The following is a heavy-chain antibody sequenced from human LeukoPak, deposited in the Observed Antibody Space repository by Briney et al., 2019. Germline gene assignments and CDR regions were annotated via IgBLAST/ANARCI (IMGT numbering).Heavy chain of an antibody. Sequence: PGASLRLSCAASGFTVSGKYMSWVRQAPGKGLEWVSVIYSGGSTYYADSVKGRFTISRDNSKNTLYLQMNSLRAGDTAVYYCARESGYYDSGGYFDYWGQGTLVTVSS. D-gene: IGHD3-22*01. J-gene: IGHJ4*02. CDR2: IYSGGST. V-gene: IGHV3-53*05. CDR3: ARESGYYDSGGYFDY. CDR1: GFTVSGKY.